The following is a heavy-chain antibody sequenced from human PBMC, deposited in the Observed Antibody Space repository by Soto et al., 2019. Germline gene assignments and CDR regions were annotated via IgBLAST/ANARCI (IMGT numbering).Heavy chain of an antibody. V-gene: IGHV1-69*01. D-gene: IGHD2-15*01. CDR3: ARGGIVVVVASYGGRNWCDP. Sequence: QVQLVQSGAEVKKPGSSVKVSCKASGGTFSSYAISWVRQAPGQGLEWMGGIIPIFGTANYAQKFQGRVTITADESTSTADMELSSVRSEDTAVYYCARGGIVVVVASYGGRNWCDPWGQGTLVTVSS. CDR1: GGTFSSYA. CDR2: IIPIFGTA. J-gene: IGHJ5*02.